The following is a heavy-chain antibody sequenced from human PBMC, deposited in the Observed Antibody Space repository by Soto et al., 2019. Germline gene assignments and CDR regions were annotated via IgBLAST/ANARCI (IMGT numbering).Heavy chain of an antibody. D-gene: IGHD6-13*01. CDR3: ARDSRKGSSWYVT. CDR1: GFTFSSYS. CDR2: ISSSSSTI. J-gene: IGHJ5*02. Sequence: HPGGSLRLSCAASGFTFSSYSMNWVRQAPGKGLEWVSYISSSSSTIYYADSMKGRFTISRDNAKNSLYLQMNSLRAEDTAVYYCARDSRKGSSWYVTWGQGTLVTVSS. V-gene: IGHV3-48*01.